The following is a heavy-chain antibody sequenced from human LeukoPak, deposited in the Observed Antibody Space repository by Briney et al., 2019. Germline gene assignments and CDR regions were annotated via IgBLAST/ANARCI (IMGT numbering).Heavy chain of an antibody. CDR2: INHSGST. Sequence: SETLSLTCAVYGGSFSGYYWSWIRQPPGKGLEWIGEINHSGSTNYNPSLKSRVTISVDTSKNQFSLKLSSVTAADTAVYYCARGRYYGSGSYYTSGHRIWFDPWGQGTLVTVSS. CDR3: ARGRYYGSGSYYTSGHRIWFDP. J-gene: IGHJ5*02. V-gene: IGHV4-34*01. CDR1: GGSFSGYY. D-gene: IGHD3-10*01.